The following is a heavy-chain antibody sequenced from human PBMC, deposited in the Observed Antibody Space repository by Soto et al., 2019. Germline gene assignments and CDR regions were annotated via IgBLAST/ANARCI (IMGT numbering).Heavy chain of an antibody. CDR1: GASIKSDTW. J-gene: IGHJ4*02. V-gene: IGHV4-4*02. D-gene: IGHD2-2*01. Sequence: PSETLSLTCDVSGASIKSDTWWTWVRQSPGKGLEWIGEIYHNGRAFDNPSLKGRVTISIDKSNNQFSLNLTSVTAADTAVYYCARASVDRYCSSTSCSGDYFDYWGQGTLVTVSS. CDR3: ARASVDRYCSSTSCSGDYFDY. CDR2: IYHNGRA.